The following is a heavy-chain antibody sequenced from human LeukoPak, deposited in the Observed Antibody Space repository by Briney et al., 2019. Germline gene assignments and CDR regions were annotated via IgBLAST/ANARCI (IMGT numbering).Heavy chain of an antibody. D-gene: IGHD6-13*01. J-gene: IGHJ4*02. CDR2: IYYSGST. Sequence: SETLSLTCTVSGGSISSYYWSWIRQPPGKGLEWIGYIYYSGSTYYNPSLKSRVTISVDTSKNQFSLKLSSVTAADTAVYYCAREIAAAGTVDYWGQGTLVTVSS. CDR3: AREIAAAGTVDY. V-gene: IGHV4-30-4*08. CDR1: GGSISSYY.